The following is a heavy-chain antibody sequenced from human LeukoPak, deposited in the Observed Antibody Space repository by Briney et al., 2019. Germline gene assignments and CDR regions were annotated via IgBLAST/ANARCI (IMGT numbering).Heavy chain of an antibody. J-gene: IGHJ6*03. V-gene: IGHV3-21*01. Sequence: PGGSLRLSCAASGFTFSSYSMNWVRQAPGKGLEWVSSISSSSSYIYYADPVKGRFTISRDNAKNSLYLQMNSLRAEDTAVYYCARGRGGYDLGYYYYYMDVWGKGTTVTVSS. CDR3: ARGRGGYDLGYYYYYMDV. CDR2: ISSSSSYI. CDR1: GFTFSSYS. D-gene: IGHD5-12*01.